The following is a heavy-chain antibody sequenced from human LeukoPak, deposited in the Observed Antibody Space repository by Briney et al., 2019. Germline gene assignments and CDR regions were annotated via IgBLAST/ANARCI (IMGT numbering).Heavy chain of an antibody. D-gene: IGHD2-8*01. CDR1: GYTFTGYY. CDR2: ISAYNSKT. J-gene: IGHJ4*02. V-gene: IGHV1-18*04. CDR3: ARKPLALKDGVCYDY. Sequence: GASVKVSCKASGYTFTGYYMHWVRQAPGQGLEWMGWISAYNSKTYYAQKFQGRVTVTTDTSTSTAYMDLRSLRSDDTAVYYCARKPLALKDGVCYDYCAQGTPATVSS.